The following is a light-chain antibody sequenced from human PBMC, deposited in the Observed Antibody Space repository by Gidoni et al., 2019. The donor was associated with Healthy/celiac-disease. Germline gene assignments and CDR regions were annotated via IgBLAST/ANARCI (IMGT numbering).Light chain of an antibody. Sequence: HSVLTQPPSASGTPGQRVTIACSGSNYNIGSNTVNWYQQLPGTAPKLLIYSNNQRPSGGPDRFSGSKSGTSASLAISGLQSEDEADYYCAAWDDSLNGWVFGGGTKLTVL. CDR1: NYNIGSNT. CDR2: SNN. J-gene: IGLJ3*02. V-gene: IGLV1-44*01. CDR3: AAWDDSLNGWV.